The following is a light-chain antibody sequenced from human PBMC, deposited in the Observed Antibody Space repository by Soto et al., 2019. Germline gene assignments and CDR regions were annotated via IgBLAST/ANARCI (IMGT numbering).Light chain of an antibody. CDR1: SSNIGNNA. CDR2: YDD. Sequence: QSVLTQPPSVSEAPRQRVTICCSGSSSNIGNNAVNWYQQLPGKAPKLLIYYDDLLPSGVPDRFSGSKSGTSASLAISGLQSEDEVDYDCAAWDDSLNGYVFGTGTNVTVL. CDR3: AAWDDSLNGYV. V-gene: IGLV1-36*01. J-gene: IGLJ1*01.